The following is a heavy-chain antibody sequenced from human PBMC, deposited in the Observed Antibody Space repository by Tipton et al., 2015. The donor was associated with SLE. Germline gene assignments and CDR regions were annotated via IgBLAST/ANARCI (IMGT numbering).Heavy chain of an antibody. CDR1: GGSISSGAYY. CDR2: IYYSGST. J-gene: IGHJ4*02. Sequence: TLSLTCTVSGGSISSGAYYWSWIRQLPGKGLEWIGYIYYSGSTHYNPSLKSPFTISIDTSKNQFSLMLSSVTAADTAVYYCARGGDSNSPFDDWGQGPLVTVSS. D-gene: IGHD6-6*01. V-gene: IGHV4-31*01. CDR3: ARGGDSNSPFDD.